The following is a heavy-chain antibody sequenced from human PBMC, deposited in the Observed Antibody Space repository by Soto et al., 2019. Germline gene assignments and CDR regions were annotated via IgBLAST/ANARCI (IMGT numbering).Heavy chain of an antibody. CDR3: ARPYYDFWSGYLKSFDY. V-gene: IGHV1-3*01. CDR2: INAGNGNT. Sequence: QVQLVQSGGEVKKPGASVKVSCKASGYTFTSYAMHWVRQAPGQRLEWMGWINAGNGNTKYSQKFQGRVTITRDTSASTAYMELSSLRSEDTAVYYCARPYYDFWSGYLKSFDYWGQGTLVTVSS. CDR1: GYTFTSYA. J-gene: IGHJ4*02. D-gene: IGHD3-3*01.